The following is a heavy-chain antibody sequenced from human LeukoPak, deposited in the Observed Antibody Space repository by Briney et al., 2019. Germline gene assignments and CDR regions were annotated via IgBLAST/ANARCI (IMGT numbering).Heavy chain of an antibody. CDR1: GYTFTSYD. J-gene: IGHJ4*02. CDR3: ARVARYCGSTSCYTEYYFDF. CDR2: ISAYNGNT. V-gene: IGHV1-18*01. D-gene: IGHD2-2*02. Sequence: GASVKVSCKASGYTFTSYDISWVRQAPGQGLEWMGWISAYNGNTNYAQKLQDRVTMTTDTSTSTAYMELRSLRSDDTAVYYCARVARYCGSTSCYTEYYFDFWGQGTLVTVSS.